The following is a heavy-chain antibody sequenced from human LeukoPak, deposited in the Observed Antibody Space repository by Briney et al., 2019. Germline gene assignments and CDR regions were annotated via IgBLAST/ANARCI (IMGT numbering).Heavy chain of an antibody. CDR1: GFIFSSYA. Sequence: PGGSLRLSCAASGFIFSSYAMSWVRQAPGKGLEWVSAISGSGGSTYYADSVKGRFTISRDNSKNTLYVQMNSLRAEDTAVYYCAKDHQGWFGGSYGMDVWGQGTTVTVSS. D-gene: IGHD3-10*01. CDR3: AKDHQGWFGGSYGMDV. V-gene: IGHV3-23*01. CDR2: ISGSGGST. J-gene: IGHJ6*02.